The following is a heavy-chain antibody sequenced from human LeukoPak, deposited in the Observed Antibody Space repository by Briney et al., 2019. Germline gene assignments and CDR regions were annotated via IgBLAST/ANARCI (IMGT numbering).Heavy chain of an antibody. CDR1: GFTFGTYG. D-gene: IGHD3-22*01. CDR2: ISGSGGST. CDR3: AKDQFYDSSGVFDY. Sequence: GGSLRLSCAASGFTFGTYGMSWVRQAPGKGLEWVSAISGSGGSTYYADSMKGRFTISRDNSKNTLHLQVNSLRADDTAVYYCAKDQFYDSSGVFDYWGQGTLVTVSS. J-gene: IGHJ4*02. V-gene: IGHV3-23*01.